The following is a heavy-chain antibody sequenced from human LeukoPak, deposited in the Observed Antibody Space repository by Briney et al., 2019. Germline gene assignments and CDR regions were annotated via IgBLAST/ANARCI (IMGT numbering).Heavy chain of an antibody. V-gene: IGHV1-69*13. Sequence: SVKVSCKASGGTFSSYAISWVRQAPGQGLEWMGGIIPIFGTANYAQKFQGRVTITADESTSTAYMELSSLRSEDTAVYYCARGGTYSSSRPPQTLDYWGQGTLVTVSS. CDR1: GGTFSSYA. D-gene: IGHD6-13*01. CDR3: ARGGTYSSSRPPQTLDY. J-gene: IGHJ4*02. CDR2: IIPIFGTA.